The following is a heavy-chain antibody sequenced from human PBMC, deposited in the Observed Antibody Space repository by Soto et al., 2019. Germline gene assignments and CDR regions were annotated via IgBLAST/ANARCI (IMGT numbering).Heavy chain of an antibody. CDR3: ARVIRGAYYNSPLDT. CDR2: INPYSGGA. V-gene: IGHV1-2*02. CDR1: GYTFTGYF. Sequence: QVQLLQSGAEVKTPGASVKVSCKASGYTFTGYFMHWVRQAPGQGLEWMGWINPYSGGADYAQSFQGRVTMTRDTSISTVYMELSRLRFDDTAVYYCARVIRGAYYNSPLDTWGQGTVVIVSS. D-gene: IGHD3-10*01. J-gene: IGHJ5*02.